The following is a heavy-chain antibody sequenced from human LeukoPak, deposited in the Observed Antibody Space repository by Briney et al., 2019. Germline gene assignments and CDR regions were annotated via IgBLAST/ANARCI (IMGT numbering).Heavy chain of an antibody. CDR3: AGSIAGAGTIDY. J-gene: IGHJ4*02. D-gene: IGHD6-19*01. V-gene: IGHV3-33*01. Sequence: GGSLRLSCAASGFTFSSYGMHWVRQAPGKGLEWVAVIWYDGSNKYYADSVKGRFTISRDNSKNTLYLQMNSLRAEDTAVYYCAGSIAGAGTIDYWGQGTLVTVSS. CDR1: GFTFSSYG. CDR2: IWYDGSNK.